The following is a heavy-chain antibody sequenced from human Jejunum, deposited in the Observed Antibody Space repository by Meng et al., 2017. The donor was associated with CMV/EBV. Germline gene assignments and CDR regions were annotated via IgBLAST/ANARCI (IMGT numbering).Heavy chain of an antibody. Sequence: FSFRSNSMNWTPQAPGKGLEWVPPLSSTFGLTYYADSMKGRFTIPRDNGRNSLYLQMDSLRAEDTAFYYWARDPDYSTNWYGGGDFWGQGALVTVSS. CDR3: ARDPDYSTNWYGGGDF. CDR1: FSFRSNS. V-gene: IGHV3-21*06. J-gene: IGHJ4*02. CDR2: LSSTFGLT. D-gene: IGHD2-2*01.